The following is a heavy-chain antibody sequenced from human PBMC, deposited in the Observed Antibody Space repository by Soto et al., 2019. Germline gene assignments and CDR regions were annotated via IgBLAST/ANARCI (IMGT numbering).Heavy chain of an antibody. CDR2: IYYSGST. CDR3: ARLSRIAAAGNYFDY. Sequence: SETLSLTCTVSGGSISSSSYYWGWIRQPPGKGLEWIGSIYYSGSTYYNPSLKSRVTISVDTSKNQFSLKLSSVTAADTAVYYCARLSRIAAAGNYFDYWGQGTLVTVSS. CDR1: GGSISSSSYY. J-gene: IGHJ4*02. V-gene: IGHV4-39*01. D-gene: IGHD6-13*01.